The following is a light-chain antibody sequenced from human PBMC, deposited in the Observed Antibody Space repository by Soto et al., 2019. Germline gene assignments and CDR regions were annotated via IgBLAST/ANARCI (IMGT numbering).Light chain of an antibody. V-gene: IGKV3-11*01. CDR2: DAS. CDR3: QQRRYWPVT. CDR1: QSVSSY. J-gene: IGKJ1*01. Sequence: EIVLTQSPAILSMSPGERATLSCRASQSVSSYFAWYQQKPVQAPRLLIYDASNRATGVPARFSGSGSGTDFTLTISSLEPEDFAVYYCQQRRYWPVTFGQGTKV.